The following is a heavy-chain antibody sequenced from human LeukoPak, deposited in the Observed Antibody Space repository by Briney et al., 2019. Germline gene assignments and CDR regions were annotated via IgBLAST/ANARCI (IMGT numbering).Heavy chain of an antibody. CDR3: ASVDIVATTFDY. V-gene: IGHV4-59*01. CDR1: GGSISSYY. D-gene: IGHD5-12*01. Sequence: PSETLSLTCTVSGGSISSYYWSWIRQPPGKGLEWIGHIYYSGSTNYNPSLKSRVTISVDTSKNQFSLELSSVTAADTAVYYCASVDIVATTFDYWGQGTLVTVSS. CDR2: IYYSGST. J-gene: IGHJ4*02.